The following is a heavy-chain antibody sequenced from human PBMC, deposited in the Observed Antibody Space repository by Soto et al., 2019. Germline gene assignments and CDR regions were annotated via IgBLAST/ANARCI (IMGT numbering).Heavy chain of an antibody. Sequence: GGSLRLSCGASGFTFSNFWMNWVRQAPGKGLEWVANINQDGSEIYYVDSVKGRFTISRDNTKNSLSLQMNSLRGEDTAVYYCASQHYYDSSGYYVVYWGQGTLVTVSS. CDR2: INQDGSEI. D-gene: IGHD3-22*01. V-gene: IGHV3-7*02. J-gene: IGHJ4*02. CDR3: ASQHYYDSSGYYVVY. CDR1: GFTFSNFW.